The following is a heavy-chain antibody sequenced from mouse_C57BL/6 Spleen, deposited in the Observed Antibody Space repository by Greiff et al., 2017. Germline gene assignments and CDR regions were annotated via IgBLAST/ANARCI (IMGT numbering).Heavy chain of an antibody. CDR3: ARKGPTGTGYFDN. J-gene: IGHJ2*01. Sequence: ESGPGLVKPSQSLSLTCSVTGYSITSGYYWNWIRQFPGNKLEWMGYISYDGSNKYNPSLKNRTSITRDTSKNQSFLKLNSVTREDTATCYSARKGPTGTGYFDNWAKGTTLTVSS. CDR1: GYSITSGYY. D-gene: IGHD4-1*02. V-gene: IGHV3-6*01. CDR2: ISYDGSN.